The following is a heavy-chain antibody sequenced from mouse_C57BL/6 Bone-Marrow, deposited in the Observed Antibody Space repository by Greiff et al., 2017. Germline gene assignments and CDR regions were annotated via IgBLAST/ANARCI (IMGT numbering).Heavy chain of an antibody. CDR1: GYTFTDYY. J-gene: IGHJ4*01. Sequence: VQLQQSGPELVKPGASVKISCKASGYTFTDYYMNWVKQSHGKSLEWIGDINPNNGGTSYNQKFKGKATLTVDKSSSTAYMELRSLTSEDSAVYYCARYDGYPYYAMDYWGQGTSVTVSS. CDR2: INPNNGGT. D-gene: IGHD2-3*01. V-gene: IGHV1-26*01. CDR3: ARYDGYPYYAMDY.